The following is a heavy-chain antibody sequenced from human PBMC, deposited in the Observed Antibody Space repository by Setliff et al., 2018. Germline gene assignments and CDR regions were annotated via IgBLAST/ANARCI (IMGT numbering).Heavy chain of an antibody. D-gene: IGHD7-27*01. Sequence: GESLKISCVASGFTFSNYGMHWVRQAPGKGLEWVARIWNDGITKLYGDSVKGRFTISRDNSENTLYLQMNSLRAEDTAVYYCARNWATTQHYYYGMDVWGQGTTVTVSS. CDR1: GFTFSNYG. CDR3: ARNWATTQHYYYGMDV. CDR2: IWNDGITK. J-gene: IGHJ6*02. V-gene: IGHV3-33*01.